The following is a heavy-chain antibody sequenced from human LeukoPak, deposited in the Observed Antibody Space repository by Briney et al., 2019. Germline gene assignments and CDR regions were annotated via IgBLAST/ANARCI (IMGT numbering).Heavy chain of an antibody. CDR2: IITIFGTA. J-gene: IGHJ1*01. V-gene: IGHV1-69*13. CDR1: GGTFSSYA. D-gene: IGHD2-2*01. Sequence: SVKVSCKASGGTFSSYAISWVRQAPGQGLEWMGGIITIFGTANYAQKFQGRVTITADEYTSTAYMEPSSLRSEDTAVYYCARGDLPAALPEYFQHWGQGTLVTVSS. CDR3: ARGDLPAALPEYFQH.